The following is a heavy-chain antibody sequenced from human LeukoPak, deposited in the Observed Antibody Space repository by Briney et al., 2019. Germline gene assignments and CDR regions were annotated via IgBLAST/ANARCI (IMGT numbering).Heavy chain of an antibody. CDR1: GYTFSSYA. CDR2: ISYDGSNK. CDR3: ARWVPVGRPGFDN. V-gene: IGHV3-30-3*01. Sequence: GGSLRLSCAASGYTFSSYAMHWVRQAPGKGLEWVAVISYDGSNKYYADSVKGRFTISRDNSKNTLYLQMNSLRAEDSAVYYCARWVPVGRPGFDNWGQGTLVTVSS. D-gene: IGHD1-26*01. J-gene: IGHJ4*02.